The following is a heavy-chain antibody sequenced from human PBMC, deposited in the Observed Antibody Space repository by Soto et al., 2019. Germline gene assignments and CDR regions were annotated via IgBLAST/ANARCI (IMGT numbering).Heavy chain of an antibody. Sequence: EVQLLESGGGLVQPGGTLTLSCAASGFTLSHYWMHWVRQVPGRGLVWVARLNYDGSETHYADSVRGRFAISRDNAKNTVYLQMSNLRAEDPAIYYCVRSSFGCFDYWGRGTLVTVSS. V-gene: IGHV3-74*01. J-gene: IGHJ4*02. D-gene: IGHD3-16*01. CDR1: GFTLSHYW. CDR2: LNYDGSET. CDR3: VRSSFGCFDY.